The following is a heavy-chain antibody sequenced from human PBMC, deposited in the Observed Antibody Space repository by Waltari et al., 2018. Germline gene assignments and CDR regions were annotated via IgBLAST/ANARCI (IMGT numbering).Heavy chain of an antibody. CDR1: GDSIHRGTYY. CDR3: ARTLEKTYGGWYFDS. V-gene: IGHV4-61*02. CDR2: IFASGST. D-gene: IGHD3-10*01. Sequence: QVQLQESGPGLVEPSQTLSLACSVSGDSIHRGTYYWSWVRQPAGRGLEWLGRIFASGSTDYNPALKSRVTISVDTSKSQVSLNLPSLTAADSAVYYCARTLEKTYGGWYFDSWGQGTRVTVSS. J-gene: IGHJ4*02.